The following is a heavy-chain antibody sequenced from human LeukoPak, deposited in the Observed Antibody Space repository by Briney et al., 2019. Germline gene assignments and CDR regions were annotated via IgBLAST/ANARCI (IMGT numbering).Heavy chain of an antibody. V-gene: IGHV1-2*02. Sequence: ASVKVSCKASGYSFTAYYVHWVRQAPGQGLEWMGWINPNSGGTNYAQKFQGRVTMTRDTSISTAYMELSRLRSDDTAVYYCASPVAAAGTTPPKSDYWGQGTLVTGSS. CDR1: GYSFTAYY. J-gene: IGHJ4*02. CDR3: ASPVAAAGTTPPKSDY. D-gene: IGHD6-13*01. CDR2: INPNSGGT.